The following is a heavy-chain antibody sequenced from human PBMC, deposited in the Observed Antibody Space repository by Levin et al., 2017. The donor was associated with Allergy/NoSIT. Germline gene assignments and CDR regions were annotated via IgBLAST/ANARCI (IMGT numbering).Heavy chain of an antibody. Sequence: SETLSLTCAVYGGSFSGHHWSWIRQSPGKGLEWIGEINHSGSTNYNPSLKSRVTISIDMSKKQFSLKLSSVTAADTAVYYCALVNTAAAEYWGQGTLVTVSS. V-gene: IGHV4-34*01. J-gene: IGHJ4*02. CDR2: INHSGST. D-gene: IGHD6-13*01. CDR3: ALVNTAAAEY. CDR1: GGSFSGHH.